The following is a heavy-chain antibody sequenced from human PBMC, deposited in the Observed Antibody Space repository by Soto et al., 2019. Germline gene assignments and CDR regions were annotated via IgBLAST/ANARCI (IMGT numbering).Heavy chain of an antibody. Sequence: WGSLRLCCATSDFTFSSYGMHWVRQAPGKGLESLAVIWYDGSNKYYADSVNGRFTISIDNSKNTLYLQMNSLRAEDTAVYYCARDLCTNGVRGPLCYYYGMDVWGKRTKGTVSS. V-gene: IGHV3-33*01. J-gene: IGHJ6*04. CDR1: DFTFSSYG. CDR2: IWYDGSNK. CDR3: ARDLCTNGVRGPLCYYYGMDV. D-gene: IGHD2-8*01.